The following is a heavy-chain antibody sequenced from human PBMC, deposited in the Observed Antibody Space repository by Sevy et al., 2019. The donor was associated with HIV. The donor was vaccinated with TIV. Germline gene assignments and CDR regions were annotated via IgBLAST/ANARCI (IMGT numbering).Heavy chain of an antibody. CDR2: IYTSGST. V-gene: IGHV4-4*07. J-gene: IGHJ4*02. CDR3: ARGGVMVTGIPLIFDY. CDR1: GGSISSYY. D-gene: IGHD2-21*02. Sequence: ETLSLTCTVSGGSISSYYWSWIRQPAGKGLEWIGRIYTSGSTNYNPSLKSRVTMSVDTSKNQFSLKLSSVTAADTGVYYCARGGVMVTGIPLIFDYWGQGTLVTVSS.